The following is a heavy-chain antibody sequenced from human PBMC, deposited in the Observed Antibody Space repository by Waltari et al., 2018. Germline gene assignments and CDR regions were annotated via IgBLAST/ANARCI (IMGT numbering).Heavy chain of an antibody. CDR3: ARGLVATILHYYYGMDV. CDR2: MNPNSGNT. V-gene: IGHV1-8*02. D-gene: IGHD5-12*01. J-gene: IGHJ6*02. CDR1: GYTFTGYY. Sequence: QVQLVQSGAEVKKPGASVKVSCKASGYTFTGYYMHWVRQAPGQGLEWMGWMNPNSGNTGYAQKFQGRVTMTRNTSISTAYMELSSLRSEDTAVYYCARGLVATILHYYYGMDVWGQGTTVTVSS.